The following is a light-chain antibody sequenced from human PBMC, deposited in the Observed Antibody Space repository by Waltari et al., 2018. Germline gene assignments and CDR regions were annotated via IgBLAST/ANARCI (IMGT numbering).Light chain of an antibody. CDR1: SSDIATYNY. Sequence: QSALTQPASVSGSPGPSLTISCTGTSSDIATYNYVSWYQQHPGKAPRLMIFAVTNRPSGVSNRFSGSKSGNTASLTISGLQPEDEGDYYCTSYTSSITWVFGGGTKLTVL. CDR3: TSYTSSITWV. J-gene: IGLJ3*02. V-gene: IGLV2-14*01. CDR2: AVT.